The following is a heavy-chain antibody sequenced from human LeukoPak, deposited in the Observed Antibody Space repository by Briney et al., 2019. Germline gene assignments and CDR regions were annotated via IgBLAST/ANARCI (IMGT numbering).Heavy chain of an antibody. D-gene: IGHD3-16*01. Sequence: PSETLSLTCAVSGGSISSGGYSWSWIRQPPGKGLEWIGYIYHSGSTYYNPSLKSRVTISVDRSKNQFSLKLSSVTAADTAVYYCARVGAYYYYYGMDVWGQGTTVTVSS. CDR3: ARVGAYYYYYGMDV. CDR1: GGSISSGGYS. CDR2: IYHSGST. V-gene: IGHV4-30-2*01. J-gene: IGHJ6*02.